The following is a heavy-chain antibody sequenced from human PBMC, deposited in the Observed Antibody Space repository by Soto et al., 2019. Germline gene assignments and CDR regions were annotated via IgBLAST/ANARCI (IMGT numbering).Heavy chain of an antibody. D-gene: IGHD2-15*01. V-gene: IGHV3-23*01. J-gene: IGHJ4*02. CDR3: ARRGSGSYYDY. CDR1: GFTFSSYA. Sequence: EVQLLESGGGLVQPGGSLRLSCAASGFTFSSYAMRWVRQAPGKGLEWVSAISGSGASTYYADSVKGRFTISRANSTHTLYLQMNSLRAEDTAVYYCARRGSGSYYDYWGQGTLVTVSS. CDR2: ISGSGAST.